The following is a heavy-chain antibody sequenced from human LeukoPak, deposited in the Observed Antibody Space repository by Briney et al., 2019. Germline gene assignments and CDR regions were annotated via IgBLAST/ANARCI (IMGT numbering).Heavy chain of an antibody. CDR2: ISYDGSNK. J-gene: IGHJ6*03. Sequence: GGSLRLSCAASGFTFSSYAMHWVRQAPGKGLEWVAVISYDGSNKYYADSVKGRFTISRDNSKNTLYLQMNSLRAEDTAVYYCAKGRTILPPKNYYYYMDVWGKGTTVTVSS. V-gene: IGHV3-30*04. CDR3: AKGRTILPPKNYYYYMDV. D-gene: IGHD3-9*01. CDR1: GFTFSSYA.